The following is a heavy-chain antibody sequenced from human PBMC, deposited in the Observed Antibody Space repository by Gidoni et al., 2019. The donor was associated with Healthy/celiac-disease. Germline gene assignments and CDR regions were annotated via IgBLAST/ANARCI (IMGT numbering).Heavy chain of an antibody. CDR2: ISSSSSTI. D-gene: IGHD3-22*01. CDR3: ARAGYYDSSGYYWVGGMDV. CDR1: GLTFSSDS. V-gene: IGHV3-48*01. Sequence: EVQLVESGGGLVQPGGSLRLSCAASGLTFSSDSMNWVRQAPGKGLEWVSYISSSSSTIYYADSVKGRFTISRDNAKNSLYLQMNSLRAEDTAVYYCARAGYYDSSGYYWVGGMDVWGQGTTVTVSS. J-gene: IGHJ6*02.